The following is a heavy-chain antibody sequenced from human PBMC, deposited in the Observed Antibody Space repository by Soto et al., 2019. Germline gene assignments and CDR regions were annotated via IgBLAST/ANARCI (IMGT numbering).Heavy chain of an antibody. CDR2: IIPISETT. CDR1: GGTFSSYA. J-gene: IGHJ6*02. D-gene: IGHD2-2*01. Sequence: QVQLVQSGAEVKKPGSSVKVFCKASGGTFSSYAISWVRQAPGQGLEWMGGIIPISETTNYAQKFQGRVAITADESTSTAYMELSSLRSEDTAVYYCARSQGSSTSLEIYYYYYYGMDVWGQGTTVTVSS. V-gene: IGHV1-69*01. CDR3: ARSQGSSTSLEIYYYYYYGMDV.